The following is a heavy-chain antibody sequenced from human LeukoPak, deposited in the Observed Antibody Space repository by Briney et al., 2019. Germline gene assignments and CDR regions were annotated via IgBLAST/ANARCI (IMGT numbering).Heavy chain of an antibody. CDR2: ISGSGGST. CDR3: AAHIVLMVYVIRGFDY. D-gene: IGHD2-8*01. CDR1: GFTFSSYA. J-gene: IGHJ4*02. V-gene: IGHV3-23*01. Sequence: PGGSLRLSCAASGFTFSSYAMSWVRQAPGKGLEWVSAISGSGGSTYYADSVKGRFTISRDNSKNTLYLQMNSLRAEGTAVYYCAAHIVLMVYVIRGFDYWGQGTLVTVSS.